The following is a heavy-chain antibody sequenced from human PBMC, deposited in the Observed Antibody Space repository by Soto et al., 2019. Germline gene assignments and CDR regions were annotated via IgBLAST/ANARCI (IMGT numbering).Heavy chain of an antibody. V-gene: IGHV4-38-2*01. D-gene: IGHD2-15*01. CDR3: ARVGPDCNSGSCIRGRWFDT. CDR2: IYHTGGT. Sequence: SETLSLTCAVSGYSITSGYYWGWIRQPPGKGLEWMGTIYHTGGTYYNPSLKSRVSMSIDTSKNQFSLRLSSVTAADTAVHYCARVGPDCNSGSCIRGRWFDTWGQGTLFTVSS. J-gene: IGHJ5*02. CDR1: GYSITSGYY.